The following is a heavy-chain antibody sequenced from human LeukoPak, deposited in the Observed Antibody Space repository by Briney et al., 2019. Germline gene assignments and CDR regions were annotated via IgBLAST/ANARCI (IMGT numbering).Heavy chain of an antibody. D-gene: IGHD2-21*01. CDR1: GGTFSSYA. CDR2: IIPIFGTA. Sequence: SVKVSCKASGGTFSSYAISWVRQAPGQGLEWMGGIIPIFGTANYAQKFQGRVTITADESTSTAYMELSSLRSEDTAVYYCARDISYCGSDCYGSRGQGTLVTVSS. CDR3: ARDISYCGSDCYGS. J-gene: IGHJ4*02. V-gene: IGHV1-69*01.